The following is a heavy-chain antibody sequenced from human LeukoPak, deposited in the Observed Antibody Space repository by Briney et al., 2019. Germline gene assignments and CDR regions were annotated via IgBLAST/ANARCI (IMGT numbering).Heavy chain of an antibody. CDR2: IHHSGNRFESGST. D-gene: IGHD6-25*01. V-gene: IGHV4-38-2*02. Sequence: SETLSLTCTVSGQSIINNYYWGWIRLSPGKGLEWIGSIHHSGNRFESGSTHYNPSLRSRVTVSADTSKNEFSLTLRSVTAADTAVYFCARNASSGFFNARGRGTLVTVSS. CDR1: GQSIINNYY. CDR3: ARNASSGFFNA. J-gene: IGHJ1*01.